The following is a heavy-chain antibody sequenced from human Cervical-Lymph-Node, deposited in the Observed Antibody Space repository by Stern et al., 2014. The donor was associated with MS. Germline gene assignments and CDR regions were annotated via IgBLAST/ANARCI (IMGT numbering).Heavy chain of an antibody. CDR1: GHTFDYG. D-gene: IGHD2-15*01. CDR3: ARDSSDGFDS. CDR2: ISAYNGNT. V-gene: IGHV1-18*01. J-gene: IGHJ4*02. Sequence: VQLEESGTEVKKPGASVRVSCKASGHTFDYGISWMRQAPRQGLEWMGWISAYNGNTKSLQKLQDRFTMTTDSSTKTVFMELRSLSEDDTAIYYCARDSSDGFDSWGQGTLVIVSS.